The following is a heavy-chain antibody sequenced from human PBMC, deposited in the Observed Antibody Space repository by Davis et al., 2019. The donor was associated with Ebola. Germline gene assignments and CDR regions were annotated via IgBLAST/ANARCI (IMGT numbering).Heavy chain of an antibody. CDR3: AGLVAGRVDS. Sequence: TPSLPLSVYCGSFPDYYWSWIRQAPGRGLEWIGEINHSGNTNFNASLKGRVTISVDTSKNQISLKLSSLTAADTAVYYCAGLVAGRVDSWGQGTRVTVSS. V-gene: IGHV4-34*01. CDR2: INHSGNT. D-gene: IGHD6-6*01. J-gene: IGHJ4*02. CDR1: CGSFPDYY.